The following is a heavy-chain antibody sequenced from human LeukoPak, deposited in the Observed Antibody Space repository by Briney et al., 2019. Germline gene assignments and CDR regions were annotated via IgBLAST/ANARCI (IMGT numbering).Heavy chain of an antibody. CDR2: IDGVNT. D-gene: IGHD3-22*01. CDR1: GFTFDYYT. CDR3: ARVYYYDRFDP. Sequence: GGSLRLSCAASGFTFDYYTMYWVRQGPEKGLEWVSLIDGVNTFYADSVKGRFTISRDNAKNSLYLQMNSLRAEDTAVYYCARVYYYDRFDPWGQGTLVTVSS. J-gene: IGHJ5*02. V-gene: IGHV3-43*01.